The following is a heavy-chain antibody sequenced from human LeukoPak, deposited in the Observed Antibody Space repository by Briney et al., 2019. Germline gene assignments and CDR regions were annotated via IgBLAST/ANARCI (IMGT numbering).Heavy chain of an antibody. CDR3: ARDQFLDY. V-gene: IGHV3-11*01. J-gene: IGHJ4*02. CDR1: GFSFSDYY. Sequence: GGSLRLSCAASGFSFSDYYMSWIRQAPGKGLEWVSSISRGGCSKYSADSVKGRFTISRDNAKNSLDLQMDSLRAEDTAVYYCARDQFLDYWGQGTLVTVSS. CDR2: ISRGGCSK.